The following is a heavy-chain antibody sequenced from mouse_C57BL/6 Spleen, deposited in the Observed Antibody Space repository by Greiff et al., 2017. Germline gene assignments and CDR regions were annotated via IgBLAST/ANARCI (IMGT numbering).Heavy chain of an antibody. Sequence: VQLQESGAELVKPGASVKLSCKASGYTFTEYTIHWVKQRSGQGLEWIGWFHPGSGSIKYNEKFKDKATLTADKSSSTVYMELSRLTSEDSAVYFCARHEYYYGSSYDWYFDVWGTGTTVTVSS. J-gene: IGHJ1*03. CDR2: FHPGSGSI. CDR3: ARHEYYYGSSYDWYFDV. V-gene: IGHV1-62-2*01. CDR1: GYTFTEYT. D-gene: IGHD1-1*01.